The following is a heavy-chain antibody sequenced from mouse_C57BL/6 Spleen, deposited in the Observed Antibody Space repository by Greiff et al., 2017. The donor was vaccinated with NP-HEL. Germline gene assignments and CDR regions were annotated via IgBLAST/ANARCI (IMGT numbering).Heavy chain of an antibody. J-gene: IGHJ2*01. CDR3: ASRSSGYVGFDY. CDR2: IDPEDGET. Sequence: EVKLVESGAELVKPGASVKLSCTASGFNIKDYYMHWVKQRTEQGLEWIGRIDPEDGETKYAPKFQGKATITADTSSNTAYLQRSSLTSEDTAVYYCASRSSGYVGFDYWGQGTTLTVSS. D-gene: IGHD3-2*02. V-gene: IGHV14-2*01. CDR1: GFNIKDYY.